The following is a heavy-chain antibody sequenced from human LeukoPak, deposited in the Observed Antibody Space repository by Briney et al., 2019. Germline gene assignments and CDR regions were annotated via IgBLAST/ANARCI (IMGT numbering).Heavy chain of an antibody. Sequence: GASVKVSCKASGYTFTSYDINWVRQATGQGLEWMGWMNPNSGNTGYAQKFQGRVTMTRNTSISTAYMELSSLRAEDTAVYYCAKGSRYFDWLSSMVAFDIWGQGTMVTVSS. CDR3: AKGSRYFDWLSSMVAFDI. V-gene: IGHV1-8*01. CDR2: MNPNSGNT. J-gene: IGHJ3*02. CDR1: GYTFTSYD. D-gene: IGHD3-9*01.